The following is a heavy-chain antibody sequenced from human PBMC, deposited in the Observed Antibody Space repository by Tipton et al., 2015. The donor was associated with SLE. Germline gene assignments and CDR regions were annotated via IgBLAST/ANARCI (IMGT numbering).Heavy chain of an antibody. D-gene: IGHD5-12*01. CDR2: ISPGRST. V-gene: IGHV4-34*01. J-gene: IGHJ4*02. CDR1: GWSLSDYY. Sequence: TLSLTCAVYGWSLSDYYWSWIRQPPGKGLEWIGEISPGRSTNYNPSLKSRVTISVDTSKDQFSLNLNAVTAADAAVYYCARTQRGNSGYDLWGQGTLVTVSS. CDR3: ARTQRGNSGYDL.